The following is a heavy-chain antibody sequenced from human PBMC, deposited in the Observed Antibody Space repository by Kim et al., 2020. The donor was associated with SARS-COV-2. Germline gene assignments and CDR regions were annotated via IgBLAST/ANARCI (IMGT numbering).Heavy chain of an antibody. CDR2: IIPILGIA. D-gene: IGHD3-10*01. CDR3: ARDGGTDPLNLYGSGSLPPTRYYGMDV. CDR1: GGTFSSYA. Sequence: SVKVSCKASGGTFSSYAISWVRQAPGQGLEWMGRIIPILGIANYAQKFQGRVTITADKSTSTAYMELSSLRSEDTAVYYCARDGGTDPLNLYGSGSLPPTRYYGMDVWGQGTTVTVSS. J-gene: IGHJ6*02. V-gene: IGHV1-69*04.